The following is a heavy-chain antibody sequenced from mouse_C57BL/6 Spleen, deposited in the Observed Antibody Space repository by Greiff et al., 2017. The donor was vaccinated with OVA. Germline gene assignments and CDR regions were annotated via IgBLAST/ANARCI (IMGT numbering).Heavy chain of an antibody. D-gene: IGHD1-1*01. CDR2: IDPETGGT. J-gene: IGHJ1*03. CDR1: GYTFTDYE. V-gene: IGHV1-15*01. CDR3: TRRTTVVAPYWYFDV. Sequence: QVQLQQSGAELVRPGASVTLSCKASGYTFTDYEMHWVKQTPVHGLEWIGAIDPETGGTAYNQKFKGKAILTADKSSSTAYMELRSLTSEDSAVYYCTRRTTVVAPYWYFDVWGTGTTVTVSS.